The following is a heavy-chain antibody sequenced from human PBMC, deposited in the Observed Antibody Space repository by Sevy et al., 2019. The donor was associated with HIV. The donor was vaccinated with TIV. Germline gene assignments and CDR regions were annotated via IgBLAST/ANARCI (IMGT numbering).Heavy chain of an antibody. CDR1: GFNFNNYV. CDR2: ISASGSVT. Sequence: GGSLRLSCAASGFNFNNYVMTWVRQAPGKGLEWVSTISASGSVTYYSDSVRGRFTISRDNSRNTVSLQMKGLRVEDTAIYYCVKDTPFRRFTLSGMAGAHEYYFDYWGQGTRVTVSS. CDR3: VKDTPFRRFTLSGMAGAHEYYFDY. J-gene: IGHJ4*02. V-gene: IGHV3-23*01. D-gene: IGHD3-3*01.